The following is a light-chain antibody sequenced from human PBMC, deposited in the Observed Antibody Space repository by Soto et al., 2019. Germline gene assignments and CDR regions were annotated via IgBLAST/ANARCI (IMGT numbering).Light chain of an antibody. V-gene: IGKV1-9*01. CDR3: QLLNSYPPFT. Sequence: IQLTQSPSSLSASVGDRVTISCRASQGIRSSLAWYQQKPGKAPKLLIYAASTLQSGVPSRFSGSGSGRDCTLTISSLPPEDVANYYCQLLNSYPPFTFGPWTKVYI. J-gene: IGKJ3*01. CDR2: AAS. CDR1: QGIRSS.